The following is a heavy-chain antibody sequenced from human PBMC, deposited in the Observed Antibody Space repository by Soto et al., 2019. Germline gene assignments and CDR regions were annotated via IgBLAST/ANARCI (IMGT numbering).Heavy chain of an antibody. D-gene: IGHD3-3*01. CDR2: IYYSGST. Sequence: SETLSLACTVSGGSISSGGYYWSWIRQHPGKGLEWIGYIYYSGSTYYNPSLKSRVTISVDTSKNQFSLKLSSVTAADTAVYYCARAPDFGFYWFDPWGQGTLVTSPQ. J-gene: IGHJ5*02. CDR1: GGSISSGGYY. V-gene: IGHV4-31*03. CDR3: ARAPDFGFYWFDP.